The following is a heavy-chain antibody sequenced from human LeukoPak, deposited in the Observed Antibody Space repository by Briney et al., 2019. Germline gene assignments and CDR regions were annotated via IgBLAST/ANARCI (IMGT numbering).Heavy chain of an antibody. D-gene: IGHD6-13*01. Sequence: ESGPTLVNPTQTLTLTCTFSGFSLSTSGMCVSWIRQPPGKALEWLARIAWDDDKYYSTSLKTRLTISKDTAKNQVVLTMTNMDPVDTATYYCARIAAAGTGFDYWGQGTLVTVSS. CDR2: IAWDDDK. V-gene: IGHV2-70*11. J-gene: IGHJ4*02. CDR1: GFSLSTSGMC. CDR3: ARIAAAGTGFDY.